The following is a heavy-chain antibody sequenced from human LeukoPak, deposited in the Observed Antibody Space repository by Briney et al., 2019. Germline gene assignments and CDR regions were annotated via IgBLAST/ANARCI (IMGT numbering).Heavy chain of an antibody. J-gene: IGHJ4*02. CDR1: GGSISSYY. V-gene: IGHV4-59*01. Sequence: SETLSLTCTVSGGSISSYYWSWIRQPPGKGLEWIGYVYYSGSTNYNPSPKSRVTMSVDTSKNQFSLKLSSVTAADTAVYYCAKSPYYFDYWGQGTLVTVSS. CDR2: VYYSGST. CDR3: AKSPYYFDY.